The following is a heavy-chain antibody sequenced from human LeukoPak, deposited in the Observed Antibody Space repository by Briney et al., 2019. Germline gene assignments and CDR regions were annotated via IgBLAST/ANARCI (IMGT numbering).Heavy chain of an antibody. CDR1: GFTFSNYA. V-gene: IGHV3-23*01. D-gene: IGHD6-6*01. Sequence: PGGSLRLSCAASGFTFSNYAMNWVRQAPGKGLEWVSAISGSGITTYFADSVKGRFTISRDNSNNTLYLHMNSLSAEDTAVYYCAKDASRQLVGSNYFDYWGQGTLVTVSS. J-gene: IGHJ4*02. CDR3: AKDASRQLVGSNYFDY. CDR2: ISGSGITT.